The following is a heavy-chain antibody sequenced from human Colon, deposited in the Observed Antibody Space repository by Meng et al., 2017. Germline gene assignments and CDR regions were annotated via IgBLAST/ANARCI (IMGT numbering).Heavy chain of an antibody. Sequence: AQPLESGPGLLNPGVTLSFTCVVAGGSITSNSRWSWVRQPAGKGLEWIGEIYHSGTTNYNASLKSRVTISVDSSNNQFSLNLRSLTAADTATYYCASRPAAFRTHDFDYWGQGTLVTVSS. D-gene: IGHD2-21*02. V-gene: IGHV4-4*02. J-gene: IGHJ4*02. CDR1: GGSITSNSR. CDR2: IYHSGTT. CDR3: ASRPAAFRTHDFDY.